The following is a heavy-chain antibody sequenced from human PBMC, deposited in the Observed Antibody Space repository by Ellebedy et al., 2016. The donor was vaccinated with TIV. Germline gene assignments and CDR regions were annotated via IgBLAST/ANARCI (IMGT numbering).Heavy chain of an antibody. D-gene: IGHD3-22*01. Sequence: PGGSLRLSCTVSGGSISNFYWTWIRQPPGKGLEWIGYIYYTGATNYNPPLKSRVTISLGTSKNQFSLKVYSVTAADTAVYYCAREGAHIFDSSGYYFDFWGQGAPVTVSS. J-gene: IGHJ4*02. CDR3: AREGAHIFDSSGYYFDF. V-gene: IGHV4-59*01. CDR1: GGSISNFY. CDR2: IYYTGAT.